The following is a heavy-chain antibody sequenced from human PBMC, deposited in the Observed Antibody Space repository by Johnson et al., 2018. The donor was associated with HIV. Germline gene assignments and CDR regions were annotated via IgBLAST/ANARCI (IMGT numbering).Heavy chain of an antibody. V-gene: IGHV4-30-4*01. CDR1: GPSPSSTDHY. Sequence: QVQLQESGPGLVKPSQTPSLACNVSGPSPSSTDHYWSWIRQFPGKGLEWIGYIYFRGRTYYNPSLKNRVTMSIDTSKNQVSLSLASVTAADTAVYYCASSPDPHSYTWYWFDPWGRGTQVTVSS. D-gene: IGHD6-13*01. CDR3: ASSPDPHSYTWYWFDP. CDR2: IYFRGRT. J-gene: IGHJ5*02.